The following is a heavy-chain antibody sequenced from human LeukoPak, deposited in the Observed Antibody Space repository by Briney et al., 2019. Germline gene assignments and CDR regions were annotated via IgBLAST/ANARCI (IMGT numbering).Heavy chain of an antibody. D-gene: IGHD6-13*01. Sequence: KPSETLSLTCAVYGGSFSGYYWSWIRQPPGKGLEWIGEINHSGSTNYNPSLKSRVTISVDTAKHQFSLKLSSVTAADTAVYYCARAQDWYSSREEGDYWGQGTLVTVSS. CDR2: INHSGST. CDR3: ARAQDWYSSREEGDY. CDR1: GGSFSGYY. J-gene: IGHJ4*02. V-gene: IGHV4-34*01.